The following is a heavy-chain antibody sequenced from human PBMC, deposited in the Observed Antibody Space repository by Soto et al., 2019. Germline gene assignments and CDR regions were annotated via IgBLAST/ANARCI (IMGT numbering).Heavy chain of an antibody. V-gene: IGHV4-31*03. CDR2: IYYSGST. J-gene: IGHJ4*02. Sequence: QVQLQESGPGLVKPSQTLSLTCTVSGGSISSGGYYWSWIRQHPGKGLEWIGYIYYSGSTYYNPALKSRVTISVDTSKNQFSLKLSSVTAADTAVYYCAPYDYVWGSYTNWGQGTLVTVSS. D-gene: IGHD3-16*01. CDR1: GGSISSGGYY. CDR3: APYDYVWGSYTN.